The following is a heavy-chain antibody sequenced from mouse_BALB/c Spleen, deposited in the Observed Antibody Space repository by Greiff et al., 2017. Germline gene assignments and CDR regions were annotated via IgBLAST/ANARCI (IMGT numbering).Heavy chain of an antibody. D-gene: IGHD6-1*01. CDR3: ARHNPYAMDY. CDR1: GFTFSSYT. Sequence: DVMLVESGGGLVQPGGSLKLSCAASGFTFSSYTMSWVRQTPEKRLEWVAYISNGGGSTYYPDTLKGRFTISRDNAKNTLYLQMSSLKSEDTAMYYCARHNPYAMDYWGQGTSVTVSS. CDR2: ISNGGGST. J-gene: IGHJ4*01. V-gene: IGHV5-12-2*01.